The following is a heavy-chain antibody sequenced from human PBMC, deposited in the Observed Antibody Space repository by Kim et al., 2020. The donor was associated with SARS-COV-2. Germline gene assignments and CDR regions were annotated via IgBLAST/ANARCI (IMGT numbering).Heavy chain of an antibody. D-gene: IGHD1-1*01. J-gene: IGHJ5*02. CDR2: IYYDASNK. V-gene: IGHV3-33*01. CDR1: GFSFRSYG. CDR3: AREQQGWFDP. Sequence: GGSLRLSCAASGFSFRSYGMHWVRQAPGKGLEWVAIIYYDASNKYYADSVKGRFTISRDNAENTLCLQMHSLRAEDTAVYYCAREQQGWFDPWGQGTLVTVSS.